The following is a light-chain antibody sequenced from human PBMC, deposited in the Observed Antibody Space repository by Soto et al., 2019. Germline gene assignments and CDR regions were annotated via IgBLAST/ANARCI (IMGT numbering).Light chain of an antibody. V-gene: IGLV2-14*03. CDR1: SSDIGNYNF. Sequence: QSALTQPASVSGSPGQSITISCTGTSSDIGNYNFVSWYQQHPGKAPKVMIYDVSNRPSGVSNRFSGSKSGNTASLTISGLQAEDEADDYCSSYTSTSTRVVFGGGTKPTVL. J-gene: IGLJ2*01. CDR2: DVS. CDR3: SSYTSTSTRVV.